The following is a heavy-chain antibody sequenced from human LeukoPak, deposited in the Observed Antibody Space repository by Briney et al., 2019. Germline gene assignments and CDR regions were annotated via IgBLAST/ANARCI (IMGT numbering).Heavy chain of an antibody. Sequence: SETLSLTCTVSGGSFSIYYWSWIRQPAGKGLEWIGRIYTSGSTNYNPSLKSRVTMSVDTSKNQFSLKLSSVTAADTAVYYCARESPLRITMIVPGTYYYMDVWGKGTTVTISS. CDR3: ARESPLRITMIVPGTYYYMDV. V-gene: IGHV4-4*07. J-gene: IGHJ6*03. CDR2: IYTSGST. CDR1: GGSFSIYY. D-gene: IGHD3-22*01.